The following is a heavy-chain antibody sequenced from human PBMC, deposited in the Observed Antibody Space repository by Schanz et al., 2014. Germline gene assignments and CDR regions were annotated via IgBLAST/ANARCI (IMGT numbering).Heavy chain of an antibody. Sequence: QVQLVESGGSVVQPGGSLRLSCVVSGFTFSDYYMSWIRQAPGKGLEWVAVISYHGSERYYADSVKGRFTISRDNSKNTLYLQMNSLRTEDTAVYFCAKSYDTSGYSGFDYWGQGTLVTVSS. CDR1: GFTFSDYY. D-gene: IGHD3-22*01. CDR2: ISYHGSER. CDR3: AKSYDTSGYSGFDY. J-gene: IGHJ4*02. V-gene: IGHV3-30*18.